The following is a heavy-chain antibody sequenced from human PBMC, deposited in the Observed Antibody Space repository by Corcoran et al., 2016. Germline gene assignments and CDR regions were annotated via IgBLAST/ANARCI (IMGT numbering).Heavy chain of an antibody. V-gene: IGHV1-18*01. D-gene: IGHD2-2*01. CDR1: GYTFTSYG. Sequence: QVQLVQSGAEVKKPGASVKVSCKASGYTFTSYGISWVRQAPGQGLEWMGWISAYNGNTNYAQKLQGRVTMTTDTSTSTAYMELRSLRSDDTAVYYCARDSEWVIVVVPAAIHGMDVWGQGTTVTVSS. CDR2: ISAYNGNT. J-gene: IGHJ6*02. CDR3: ARDSEWVIVVVPAAIHGMDV.